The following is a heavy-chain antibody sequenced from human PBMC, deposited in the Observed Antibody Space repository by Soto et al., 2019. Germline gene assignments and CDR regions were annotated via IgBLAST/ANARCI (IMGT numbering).Heavy chain of an antibody. CDR3: ARVGGTGGYTYGLDY. Sequence: QVQLVQSGAEVKKPGSSVKVSCKASGGTFSSYAISWVRQAPGQGLEWMGGIIPVFGTGIYAQKFQGRVTITADKSTNTAYMELSSLRSEDTAVYFCARVGGTGGYTYGLDYWGQGTLVTVCS. J-gene: IGHJ4*02. V-gene: IGHV1-69*06. D-gene: IGHD5-18*01. CDR2: IIPVFGTG. CDR1: GGTFSSYA.